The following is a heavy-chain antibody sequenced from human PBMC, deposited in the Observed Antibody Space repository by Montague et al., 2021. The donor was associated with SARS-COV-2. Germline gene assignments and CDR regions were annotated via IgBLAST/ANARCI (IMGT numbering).Heavy chain of an antibody. Sequence: SETRSLTCSVYGGSFSGCYWSWIRQPPEKGLEWIGEINQSGRTNNNPSLKSRVIISVDTSKNQFSLKLSSVTAADTAVYYCARRGSSVWGVTVSAELDYWGQGSLVNVSS. J-gene: IGHJ4*02. D-gene: IGHD3-10*01. CDR3: ARRGSSVWGVTVSAELDY. CDR2: INQSGRT. CDR1: GGSFSGCY. V-gene: IGHV4-34*01.